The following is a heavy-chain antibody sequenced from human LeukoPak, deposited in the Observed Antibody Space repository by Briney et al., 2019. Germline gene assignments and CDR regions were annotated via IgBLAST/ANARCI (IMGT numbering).Heavy chain of an antibody. Sequence: GESLQISCKGSGYSFTSYWIGWVRQMPGKGLEWMGIIYPGDSYTRYSPSFQGQVTISADKSISTAYLQWRSLKASDTAMYYCARSHQLLHFDYWGQGTLVTVSS. CDR3: ARSHQLLHFDY. CDR1: GYSFTSYW. D-gene: IGHD2-2*01. CDR2: IYPGDSYT. J-gene: IGHJ4*02. V-gene: IGHV5-51*01.